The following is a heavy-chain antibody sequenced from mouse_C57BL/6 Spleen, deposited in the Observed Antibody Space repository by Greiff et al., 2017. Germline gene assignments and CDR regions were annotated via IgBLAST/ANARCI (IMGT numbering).Heavy chain of an antibody. Sequence: EVQLQQSGPELVKPGASVKISCKASGYTFTDYYMNWVKQSHGKSLEWIGDINPNNGGTSYNQKFKGKATLTVDKSSSTAYMELRSLTSEDSAVYYCARYGSSSYFDYWGQGTTLTVSP. D-gene: IGHD1-1*01. CDR1: GYTFTDYY. CDR2: INPNNGGT. CDR3: ARYGSSSYFDY. J-gene: IGHJ2*01. V-gene: IGHV1-26*01.